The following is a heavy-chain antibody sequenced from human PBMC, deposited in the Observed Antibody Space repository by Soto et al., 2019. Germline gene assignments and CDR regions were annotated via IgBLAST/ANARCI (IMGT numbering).Heavy chain of an antibody. CDR2: TNAGNGNT. J-gene: IGHJ4*02. Sequence: ASVKVSCKASGYTFTSYAMHWVRQAPGQRLEWMGWTNAGNGNTKYSQKFQGRVTITRDTSASTAYMELSSLRSEDTAVYYCARDLSGGQLPTDYWGQGTLVTVSS. V-gene: IGHV1-3*01. CDR3: ARDLSGGQLPTDY. CDR1: GYTFTSYA. D-gene: IGHD2-2*01.